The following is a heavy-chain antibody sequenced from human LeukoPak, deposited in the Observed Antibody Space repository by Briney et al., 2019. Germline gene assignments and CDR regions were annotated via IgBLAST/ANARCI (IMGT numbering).Heavy chain of an antibody. D-gene: IGHD2-15*01. CDR3: ARATLGYCSGGSCYSFDP. V-gene: IGHV4-61*01. J-gene: IGHJ5*02. CDR2: IYYTGST. CDR1: GGSVSSGSYY. Sequence: SETLSLTCTVSGGSVSSGSYYWSWIRQPPGKGLEWIGYIYYTGSTNYSPSLQSRVTMSADTSKNQFSLNLSSVTAADTAVYYCARATLGYCSGGSCYSFDPWGQGTLVTVSS.